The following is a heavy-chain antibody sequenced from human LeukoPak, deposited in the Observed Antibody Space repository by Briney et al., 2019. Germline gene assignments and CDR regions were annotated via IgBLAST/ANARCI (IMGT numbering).Heavy chain of an antibody. CDR2: ISGSGDST. CDR3: AKRLAYYYDNSGLTDTFDI. D-gene: IGHD3-22*01. J-gene: IGHJ3*02. Sequence: PGGSLRLSCAASGFTFSNYVMNWVRQAPGKGLEWVSGISGSGDSTYYADSVKGRFTISRDNSKNTLFLQMNSLRAEDTAAYYCAKRLAYYYDNSGLTDTFDIWGQGTMVTVSS. CDR1: GFTFSNYV. V-gene: IGHV3-23*01.